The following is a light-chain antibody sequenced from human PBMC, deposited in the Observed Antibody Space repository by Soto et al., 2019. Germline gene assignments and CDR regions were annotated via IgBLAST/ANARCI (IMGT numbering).Light chain of an antibody. V-gene: IGKV1-9*01. CDR1: QGIGSY. CDR2: AAS. J-gene: IGKJ4*01. CDR3: QQGNSYPLT. Sequence: DIQLTQSPSFLSASVGDRVTITCRASQGIGSYLAWYQQKPGKAPKLLIYAASTLQSGVPSRFSGSGSGTEFTLTVTSLQPEDFATYSCQQGNSYPLTFGGGTKVEIK.